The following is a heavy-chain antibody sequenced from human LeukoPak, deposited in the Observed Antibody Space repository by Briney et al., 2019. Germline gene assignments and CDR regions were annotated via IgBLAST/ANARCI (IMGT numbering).Heavy chain of an antibody. CDR3: ASHKVLGPKFDY. CDR2: IYYSGST. J-gene: IGHJ4*02. Sequence: SETLSLTCTVSGGSISSYYWSWIRQPPGKGLEWIGYIYYSGSTNYNPSLKSRVTISVDTSKNEFSLKLSSVTAADTAVHYCASHKVLGPKFDYWGQGTLVTVSS. CDR1: GGSISSYY. V-gene: IGHV4-59*08. D-gene: IGHD4/OR15-4a*01.